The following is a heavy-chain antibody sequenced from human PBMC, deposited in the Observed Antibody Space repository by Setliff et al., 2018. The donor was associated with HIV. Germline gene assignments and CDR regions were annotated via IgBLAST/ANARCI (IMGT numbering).Heavy chain of an antibody. CDR2: VHYTGNT. CDR1: GGSITSSTYY. CDR3: AREADGIDF. J-gene: IGHJ4*02. D-gene: IGHD2-15*01. Sequence: SETLSLTCTASGGSITSSTYYWGWIRQPPGKGLEWIGTVHYTGNTYHNPSLKSRVTISVEVSKNQISLKLTAVTAADSAVYYCAREADGIDFWGQGTLVTVSS. V-gene: IGHV4-39*02.